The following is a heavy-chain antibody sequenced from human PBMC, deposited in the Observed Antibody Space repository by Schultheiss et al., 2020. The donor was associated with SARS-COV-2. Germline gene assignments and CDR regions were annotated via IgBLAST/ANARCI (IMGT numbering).Heavy chain of an antibody. CDR3: ARGDYDSRFDP. D-gene: IGHD3-22*01. CDR2: INPNSGGT. V-gene: IGHV1-2*02. CDR1: GYTFTNYG. J-gene: IGHJ5*02. Sequence: ASVKVSCKASGYTFTNYGFNWVRQAPGQGLEWMGWINPNSGGTNYAQKFQGRVTMTRDTSISTAYMELSRLRSDDTAVYYCARGDYDSRFDPWGQGTLVTVSS.